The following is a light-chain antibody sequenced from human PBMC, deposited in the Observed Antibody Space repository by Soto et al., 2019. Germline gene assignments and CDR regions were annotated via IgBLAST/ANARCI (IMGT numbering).Light chain of an antibody. CDR1: QSVSSY. CDR2: DAS. V-gene: IGKV3-11*01. Sequence: EIVLTQSPSTLSLSPGERATLSCRASQSVSSYLAWYQHKPGQAPRLLIYDASNRATGIPARFSGSGSGTDFTLTISSLEPEDFAVYYCQQRSNWPHTFGPGTKVDIK. J-gene: IGKJ2*01. CDR3: QQRSNWPHT.